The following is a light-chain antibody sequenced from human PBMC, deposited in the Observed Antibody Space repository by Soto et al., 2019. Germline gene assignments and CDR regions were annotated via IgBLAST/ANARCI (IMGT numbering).Light chain of an antibody. CDR1: SSDVGGYNF. J-gene: IGLJ1*01. CDR2: EVS. V-gene: IGLV2-14*01. CDR3: SSYTSSSTLNV. Sequence: VLTQPASVSGSPGQSITISCTGTSSDVGGYNFVSWYQQHPGKAPKLMIYEVSNRPSGVSNRFPGSKSGNTASLTISGLQAEDEADYYCSSYTSSSTLNVFGTGTKVTVL.